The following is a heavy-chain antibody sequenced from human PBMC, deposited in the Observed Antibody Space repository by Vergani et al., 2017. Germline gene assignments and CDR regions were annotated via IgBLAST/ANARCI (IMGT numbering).Heavy chain of an antibody. CDR2: IDPSDSYT. Sequence: EVQLVQSGAEVKKPGESRRISCKGSGYSFTSYWISWVRQMPGKGLEWMGRIDPSDSYTNYSPSFQGHVTISADKSISTAYLQWSSLKASDTAMYYCATSYYYDSSGYSIDYWGQGTLVTVSS. CDR3: ATSYYYDSSGYSIDY. D-gene: IGHD3-22*01. V-gene: IGHV5-10-1*03. CDR1: GYSFTSYW. J-gene: IGHJ4*02.